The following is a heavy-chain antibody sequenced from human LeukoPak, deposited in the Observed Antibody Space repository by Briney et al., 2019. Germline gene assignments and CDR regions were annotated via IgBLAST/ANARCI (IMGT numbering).Heavy chain of an antibody. Sequence: GGSLRLSCAASGFTFRSYAMHWVRQAPGKGLEWVAFIRYDGSNKYYADSVKGRFTISRDNSKNTLYLQMNSLRAEDTAVYYCAKDRRMVRGPTWGYWFDPWGQGTLVTVSS. V-gene: IGHV3-30*02. D-gene: IGHD3-10*01. CDR3: AKDRRMVRGPTWGYWFDP. CDR2: IRYDGSNK. J-gene: IGHJ5*02. CDR1: GFTFRSYA.